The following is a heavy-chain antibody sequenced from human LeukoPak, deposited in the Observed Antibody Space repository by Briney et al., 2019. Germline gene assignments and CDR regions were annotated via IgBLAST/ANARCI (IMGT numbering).Heavy chain of an antibody. V-gene: IGHV4-4*09. D-gene: IGHD6-6*01. CDR2: IYTSGST. Sequence: SETLSLTCSVSGDSITSHYWSWIRQPPGKGLEWIGYIYTSGSTNYNPSLKSRVTISVDTSKNQFSLKLSSVTAADTAVYYCASAPFSSSSGFGAFDIWGQGTMVTVSS. J-gene: IGHJ3*02. CDR1: GDSITSHY. CDR3: ASAPFSSSSGFGAFDI.